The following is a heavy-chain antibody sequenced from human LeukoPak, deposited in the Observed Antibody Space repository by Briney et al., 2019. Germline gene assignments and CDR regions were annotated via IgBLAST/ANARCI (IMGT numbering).Heavy chain of an antibody. CDR1: GFTFCDYV. Sequence: GGCLRLSRTASGFTFCDYVMSWGCEGRGEGGGRGGFIRSKEYGGTTEYAAWVKGRFTISRDDSKSIAYLQMNSLKTEDTAVYYCTRDLSGGADFWSRYYIVYWRQGALLTLSS. J-gene: IGHJ4*02. CDR2: IRSKEYGGTT. V-gene: IGHV3-49*04. D-gene: IGHD3-3*01. CDR3: TRDLSGGADFWSRYYIVY.